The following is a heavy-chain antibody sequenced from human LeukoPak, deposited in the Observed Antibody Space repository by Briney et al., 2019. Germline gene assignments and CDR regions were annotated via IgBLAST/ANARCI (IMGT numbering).Heavy chain of an antibody. V-gene: IGHV1-2*02. J-gene: IGHJ4*02. Sequence: GASVKVSCMASGYTFPRYYMHWVRQAPGQGLEGMGWINPNSCGTNYAQKFQGRVTMTRDTPINTAYMELSRLRSDDTAVYYCAREGGYDFWSGRSQYFVYWGQGTLVTVSS. CDR1: GYTFPRYY. D-gene: IGHD3-3*01. CDR3: AREGGYDFWSGRSQYFVY. CDR2: INPNSCGT.